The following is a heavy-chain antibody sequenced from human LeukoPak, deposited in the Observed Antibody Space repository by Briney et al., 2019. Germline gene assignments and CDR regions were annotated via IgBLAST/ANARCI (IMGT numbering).Heavy chain of an antibody. Sequence: HPGGSLRLSCAASGFTFSSYEMNWVRQAPGKGLEWVSYISSSTSTIYYADSVKGRFTISRDNGKNSLYLQMNSLRAEDTAVYYCARDWGRTGYYADFWGQGTLVTVSS. CDR2: ISSSTSTI. V-gene: IGHV3-48*01. J-gene: IGHJ4*02. CDR3: ARDWGRTGYYADF. CDR1: GFTFSSYE. D-gene: IGHD3-9*01.